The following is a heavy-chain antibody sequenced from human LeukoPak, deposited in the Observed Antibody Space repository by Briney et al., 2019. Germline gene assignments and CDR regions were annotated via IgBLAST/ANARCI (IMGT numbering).Heavy chain of an antibody. V-gene: IGHV3-21*01. D-gene: IGHD2/OR15-2a*01. CDR3: ARDWSGFLFDP. CDR1: GFTFDDYA. CDR2: ISSSSSYI. J-gene: IGHJ5*02. Sequence: PGGSLRLSCAASGFTFDDYAMHWVRQAPGKGLEWVSSISSSSSYIYYADSVKGRFTISRDNAKNSLYLQMNSLRAEDTAVYYCARDWSGFLFDPWGQGTLVTVSS.